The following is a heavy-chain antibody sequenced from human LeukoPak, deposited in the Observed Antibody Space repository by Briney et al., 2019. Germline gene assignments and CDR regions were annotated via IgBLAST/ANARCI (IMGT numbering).Heavy chain of an antibody. D-gene: IGHD3-10*01. Sequence: GESLKISCKGSGYSFTSYWIGWVRQMPGKGLEWMGIIYPGDSDTRYSPSFQGQVTISADKSISTAYLQWSSLKASDTAMYYCATSYYYGSGSYYLDAFDIWGQGIMVTVSS. CDR2: IYPGDSDT. CDR1: GYSFTSYW. V-gene: IGHV5-51*01. CDR3: ATSYYYGSGSYYLDAFDI. J-gene: IGHJ3*02.